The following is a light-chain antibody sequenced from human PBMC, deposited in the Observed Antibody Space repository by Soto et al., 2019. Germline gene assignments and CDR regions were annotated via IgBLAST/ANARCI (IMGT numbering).Light chain of an antibody. CDR2: GAS. CDR3: QQYDGSPPWT. J-gene: IGKJ1*01. V-gene: IGKV3-20*01. Sequence: IVLTQSLGTLSFSPGERATLSCRASQSVSSTSLAWYQQKPGQAPRLLIYGASNRATGIPDRFSGSGSGTDFTLTISRLEPEDFAVYYCQQYDGSPPWTFGLGTKVDIK. CDR1: QSVSSTS.